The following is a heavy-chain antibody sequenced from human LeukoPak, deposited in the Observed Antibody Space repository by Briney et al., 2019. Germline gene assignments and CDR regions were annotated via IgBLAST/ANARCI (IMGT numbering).Heavy chain of an antibody. D-gene: IGHD6-6*01. CDR3: ARAPGGSSSSPMHLRITDY. J-gene: IGHJ4*02. V-gene: IGHV1-46*01. CDR1: GYTFTSYY. Sequence: ASVKVFCKASGYTFTSYYMHWVRQAPGQGLEWMGIINPSGGSTSYAQKFQGRVTMTRDMSTSTVYMELSSLRSEDTAVYYCARAPGGSSSSPMHLRITDYWGQGTLVTVSS. CDR2: INPSGGST.